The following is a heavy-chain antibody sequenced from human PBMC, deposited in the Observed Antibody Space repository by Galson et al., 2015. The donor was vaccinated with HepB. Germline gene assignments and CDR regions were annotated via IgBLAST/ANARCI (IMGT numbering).Heavy chain of an antibody. J-gene: IGHJ6*02. CDR2: IVVGSGNT. CDR1: GFTFTSSA. V-gene: IGHV1-58*02. Sequence: SVKVSCKASGFTFTSSAMQWVRQARGQRLEWIGWIVVGSGNTNYAQKFQERVTITRDMPTSTAYMELSSLISEDTAVYYCAADWIGSSSYYYYGMDVWGPGTTVTVSS. D-gene: IGHD6-6*01. CDR3: AADWIGSSSYYYYGMDV.